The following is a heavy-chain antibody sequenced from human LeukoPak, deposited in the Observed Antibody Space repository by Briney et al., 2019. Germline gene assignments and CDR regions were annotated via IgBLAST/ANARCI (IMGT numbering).Heavy chain of an antibody. CDR3: ARRLSMFLYVGDPSRVWFDP. J-gene: IGHJ5*02. D-gene: IGHD4-17*01. CDR1: GDSISSGDYY. CDR2: INDSGTT. V-gene: IGHV4-30-2*06. Sequence: SQTLSLTCTVSGDSISSGDYYWSWIRQSPGRGLEWIGEINDSGTTNYKTSLKSRVSISLDMSKNQFSLELDSVTAADTAVYYCARRLSMFLYVGDPSRVWFDPWGQGTQVSVSS.